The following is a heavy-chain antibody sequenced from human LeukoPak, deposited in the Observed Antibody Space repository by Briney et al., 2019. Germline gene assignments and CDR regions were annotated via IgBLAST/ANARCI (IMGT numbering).Heavy chain of an antibody. CDR3: ARGKSRPDY. CDR1: GYTFTGYY. J-gene: IGHJ4*02. V-gene: IGHV1-2*06. Sequence: ASVKVSCKASGYTFTGYYIHWVRQAPGQGLEWMGRINPNSGGTNYAQKFQGRVTMTRDTSISTAYMELSRLRSDGTAVYHCARGKSRPDYWGQGTLVTVSS. CDR2: INPNSGGT.